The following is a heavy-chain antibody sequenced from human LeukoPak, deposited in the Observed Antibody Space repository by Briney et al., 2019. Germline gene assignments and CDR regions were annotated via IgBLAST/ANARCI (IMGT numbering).Heavy chain of an antibody. CDR1: SGTISSYC. CDR2: IYYSGST. D-gene: IGHD2-2*01. CDR3: ASSQVVVPAAPYYYYGMDV. J-gene: IGHJ6*02. Sequence: PSETLSLNCTVYSGTISSYCWSWIRQPPGQGLEWIGNIYYSGSTNYNPTLKSRVTISVDTSKNQFSLKLSSVTAADTAVYYCASSQVVVPAAPYYYYGMDVWGQGTTVTVSS. V-gene: IGHV4-59*08.